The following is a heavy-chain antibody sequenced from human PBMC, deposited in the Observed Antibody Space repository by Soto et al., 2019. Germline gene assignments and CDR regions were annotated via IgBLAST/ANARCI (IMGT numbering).Heavy chain of an antibody. V-gene: IGHV4-4*07. CDR1: CDSVITYY. J-gene: IGHJ5*02. CDR2: IYASVIT. Sequence: SETLSLTCNVSCDSVITYYWIWIRQPAGKGLEWIGRIYASVITNYNPSLKGRVSMSVDTSKKQFPLRMFSVTAADTAMYYCARSAIPRGGWFRPWGQGVLVTVSS. CDR3: ARSAIPRGGWFRP. D-gene: IGHD2-21*01.